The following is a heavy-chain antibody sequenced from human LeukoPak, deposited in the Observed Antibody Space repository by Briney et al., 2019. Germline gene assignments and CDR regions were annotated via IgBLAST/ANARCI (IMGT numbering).Heavy chain of an antibody. CDR1: GFTFSTYW. CDR2: IKEDGSDK. Sequence: PGGSLRLSCAASGFTFSTYWMSWVRQAPGKGLEWVANIKEDGSDKYYVDSVKGRFTISRDNAKNSLYLQMNSLRVEDTALYYCAKEKGGYYDSSGLGSFDYWGQGTLVTVSS. D-gene: IGHD3-22*01. CDR3: AKEKGGYYDSSGLGSFDY. V-gene: IGHV3-7*03. J-gene: IGHJ4*02.